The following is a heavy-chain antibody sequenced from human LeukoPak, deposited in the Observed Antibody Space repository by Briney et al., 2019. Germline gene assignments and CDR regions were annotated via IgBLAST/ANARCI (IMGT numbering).Heavy chain of an antibody. CDR3: ARVYGGNSEFDY. D-gene: IGHD4-23*01. CDR2: IVVGSGNT. J-gene: IGHJ4*02. V-gene: IGHV1-58*02. Sequence: GASVKVSCKASGFTFTSSAMQWVRQARGQRLEWIGWIVVGSGNTNYAQKFQGRVTMTRDMSTSTVYMELSSPRSEDTAVYYCARVYGGNSEFDYWGQGTPVTVSS. CDR1: GFTFTSSA.